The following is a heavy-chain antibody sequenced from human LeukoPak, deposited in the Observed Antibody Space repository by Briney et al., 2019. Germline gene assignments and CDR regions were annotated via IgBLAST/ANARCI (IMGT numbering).Heavy chain of an antibody. Sequence: PSETLSLTCTVSGGSISSYYWSWIRQPPGKGLEWIGHIYYSGSTNYNPSLKSRVTISEDTSKNQFSLKLSSVTAADTAVYYCARGYRPRTYSGSWQKKHDYYYYMDVWGKGTTVTVSS. J-gene: IGHJ6*03. CDR2: IYYSGST. CDR3: ARGYRPRTYSGSWQKKHDYYYYMDV. V-gene: IGHV4-59*01. D-gene: IGHD6-13*01. CDR1: GGSISSYY.